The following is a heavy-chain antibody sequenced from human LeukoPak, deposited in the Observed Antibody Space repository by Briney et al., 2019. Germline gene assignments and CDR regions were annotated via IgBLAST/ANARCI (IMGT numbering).Heavy chain of an antibody. CDR2: HNQNP. J-gene: IGHJ4*02. Sequence: SETLSLTCTVSGASVSSGDYHWSWVRQAPGKGLEWIGHNQNPSYNPSLKSRVVISIHTSRNQFSLTLNTVTAADTATYFCVTYFVNGGGRGHWGPGALVTVSS. D-gene: IGHD3-9*01. CDR3: VTYFVNGGGRGH. V-gene: IGHV4-61*08. CDR1: GASVSSGDYH.